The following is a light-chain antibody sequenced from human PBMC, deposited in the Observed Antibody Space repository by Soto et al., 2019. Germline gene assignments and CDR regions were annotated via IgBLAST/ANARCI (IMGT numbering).Light chain of an antibody. V-gene: IGKV3-15*01. J-gene: IGKJ1*01. CDR3: QQYNNWWT. Sequence: EIVMTQSPATLSVSPGERATLSCRARQSVSSNLAWYQQKPGQAPRLPIYGASTRATGIPARFSGRGSGTEFTLTISSLQSEDFAVYYCQQYNNWWTFGQGTKVEIK. CDR1: QSVSSN. CDR2: GAS.